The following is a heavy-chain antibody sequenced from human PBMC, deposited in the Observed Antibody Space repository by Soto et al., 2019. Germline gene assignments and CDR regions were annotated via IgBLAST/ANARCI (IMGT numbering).Heavy chain of an antibody. CDR3: PRGGDFWSGYYY. D-gene: IGHD3-3*01. CDR1: GGSISSGGYY. V-gene: IGHV4-31*03. J-gene: IGHJ4*02. CDR2: IYYSGST. Sequence: SENLSLSCTVSGGSISSGGYYWSWIRQHPGKGLEWIGYIYYSGSTYYNPSLKSRVTISVDTSKNQFSLKLSSVTAADTAVYYCPRGGDFWSGYYYWGQRTLFTFS.